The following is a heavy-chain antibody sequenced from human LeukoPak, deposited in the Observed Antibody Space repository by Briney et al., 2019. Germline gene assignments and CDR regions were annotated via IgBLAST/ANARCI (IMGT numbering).Heavy chain of an antibody. Sequence: SETLSLTCTVSGGSISSSSYYWGWIRQPPGKGLEWIGEINHSGSTNYNPSLKSRVTISVDTSKNQFSLKLSSVTAADTAVYYCARGSYDSSERNYYFDYWGQGTLVTVSS. CDR1: GGSISSSSYY. CDR3: ARGSYDSSERNYYFDY. V-gene: IGHV4-39*07. J-gene: IGHJ4*02. CDR2: INHSGST. D-gene: IGHD3-22*01.